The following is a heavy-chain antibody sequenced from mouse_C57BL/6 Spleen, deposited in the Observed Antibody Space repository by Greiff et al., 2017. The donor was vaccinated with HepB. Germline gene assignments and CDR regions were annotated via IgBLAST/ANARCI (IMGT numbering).Heavy chain of an antibody. CDR3: AIGYYGSSYSWFAY. CDR2: IYPGDGDT. V-gene: IGHV1-80*01. J-gene: IGHJ3*01. Sequence: QVQLKHSGAELVKPGASVKISCKASGYAFSSYWMNWVKQRPGKGLEWIGQIYPGDGDTNYNGKFKGKATLTADKSSSTAYMQLSSLTSEDSAVYFCAIGYYGSSYSWFAYWGQGTLVTVSA. CDR1: GYAFSSYW. D-gene: IGHD1-1*01.